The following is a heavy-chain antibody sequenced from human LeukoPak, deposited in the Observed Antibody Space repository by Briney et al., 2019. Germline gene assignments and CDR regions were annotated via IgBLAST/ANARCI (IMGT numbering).Heavy chain of an antibody. Sequence: SETLSLTCTVSGGSINDASWNWIRKPPGQGLEWIGYIYHSGGTNYNPSLKSRVTISLDTSKNQFSLKLSSVTAADTAVYYCARVGTYKRSLDSWGQGTLVTVSS. CDR1: GGSINDAS. CDR3: ARVGTYKRSLDS. V-gene: IGHV4-59*01. J-gene: IGHJ4*02. CDR2: IYHSGGT. D-gene: IGHD1-1*01.